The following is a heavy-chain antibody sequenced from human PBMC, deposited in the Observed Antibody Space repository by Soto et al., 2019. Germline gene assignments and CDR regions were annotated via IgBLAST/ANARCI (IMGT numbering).Heavy chain of an antibody. CDR3: ARVRREYDNSGPVDY. Sequence: SETLSLTCAVSGGSISSGDFSWNWIRQPPGKGLEYIGYIYYGGSTYYNPSLQSRVTMSVDRSRNQFSLKLNSVTAADTAVYYCARVRREYDNSGPVDYWGQGTLVTVSS. V-gene: IGHV4-30-2*01. CDR1: GGSISSGDFS. D-gene: IGHD3-22*01. J-gene: IGHJ4*02. CDR2: IYYGGST.